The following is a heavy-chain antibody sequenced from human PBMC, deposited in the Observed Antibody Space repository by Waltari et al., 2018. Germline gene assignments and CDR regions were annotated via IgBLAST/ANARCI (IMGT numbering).Heavy chain of an antibody. V-gene: IGHV4-34*01. CDR3: ARAGVRMDNWFDP. CDR1: GGSFSGYY. CDR2: INHSGRT. Sequence: QVQLQQWGAGLLKPSETLSLTCAVYGGSFSGYYWSWIRQPPGKGLEWIGEINHSGRTNYNPSRKSRVTISVDTSKNQFSLKLSSVTAADTAVYYCARAGVRMDNWFDPWGQGTLVTVSS. J-gene: IGHJ5*02.